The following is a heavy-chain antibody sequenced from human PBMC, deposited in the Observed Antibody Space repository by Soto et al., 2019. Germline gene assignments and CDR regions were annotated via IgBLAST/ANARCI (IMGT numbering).Heavy chain of an antibody. CDR1: GFTFSPYA. V-gene: IGHV3-48*01. Sequence: VQLVESGGGLVQPGGSLRLSCATSGFTFSPYAMNWVRQTPGKGLEWVSYISKGGTTKHYANSVRGRFTISRDDAEESLYLQMNNLRAEDSGVYYCARDADGECDYWGQGTLVIVSS. CDR3: ARDADGECDY. D-gene: IGHD3-3*01. J-gene: IGHJ4*02. CDR2: ISKGGTTK.